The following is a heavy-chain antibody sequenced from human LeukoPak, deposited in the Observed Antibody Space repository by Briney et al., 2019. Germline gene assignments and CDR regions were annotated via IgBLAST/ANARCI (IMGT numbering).Heavy chain of an antibody. CDR1: GFTFSSYW. CDR2: INSDGSTT. V-gene: IGHV3-74*01. Sequence: GGSLRLSCAASGFTFSSYWMHWVRQAPGKGLVWVSNINSDGSTTTYADSVKGRITISRDNAKNSLYLQMNSLRAEDTALYYCAKSLSYFDWSPLNYWGQGTLVTVSS. J-gene: IGHJ4*02. D-gene: IGHD3-9*01. CDR3: AKSLSYFDWSPLNY.